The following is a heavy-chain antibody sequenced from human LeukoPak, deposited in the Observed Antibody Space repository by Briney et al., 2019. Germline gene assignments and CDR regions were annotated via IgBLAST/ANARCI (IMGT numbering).Heavy chain of an antibody. J-gene: IGHJ4*02. CDR2: ISAYNGNT. CDR1: GYTFTSYD. CDR3: ARDDQTGGDY. D-gene: IGHD3-10*01. V-gene: IGHV1-18*01. Sequence: ASVKVSCKASGYTFTSYDINWVRQATGQGLEWMGWISAYNGNTNYAQKLQGRVTMTTDTSTSTAYMELRSLRSGDTAVYYCARDDQTGGDYWGQGTLVTVSS.